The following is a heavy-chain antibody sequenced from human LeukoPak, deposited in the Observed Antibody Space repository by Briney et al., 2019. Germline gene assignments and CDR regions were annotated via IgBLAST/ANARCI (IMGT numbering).Heavy chain of an antibody. V-gene: IGHV3-9*01. J-gene: IGHJ1*01. Sequence: GGSLRLSCAASGFTFDDYAVHWVRQVSGKGLEWVSGISWNSDSIGYADSVKGRFTISRDNAKNSLYLQMNSLRAEDTALYYCAKDPRNSGSYGGYFQYWGQGTVVTVSS. CDR3: AKDPRNSGSYGGYFQY. D-gene: IGHD1-26*01. CDR2: ISWNSDSI. CDR1: GFTFDDYA.